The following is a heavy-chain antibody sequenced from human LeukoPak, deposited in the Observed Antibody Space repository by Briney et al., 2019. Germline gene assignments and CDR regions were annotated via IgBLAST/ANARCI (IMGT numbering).Heavy chain of an antibody. CDR3: ARRLAGGYDFDY. Sequence: GASVKVSCKASGYTFTGYLVHWVRQAPGQGLEWMGLINPNSGGTNYARKFQGRITMTRDTSISTAYMELSRLSSDDTAVYYCARRLAGGYDFDYRGQGALVTVSS. D-gene: IGHD5-12*01. J-gene: IGHJ4*02. CDR2: INPNSGGT. CDR1: GYTFTGYL. V-gene: IGHV1-2*02.